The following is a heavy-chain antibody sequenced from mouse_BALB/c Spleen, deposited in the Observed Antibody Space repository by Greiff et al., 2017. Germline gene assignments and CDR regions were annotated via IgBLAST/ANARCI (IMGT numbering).Heavy chain of an antibody. V-gene: IGHV3-6*02. J-gene: IGHJ3*01. CDR3: ARENGNWFAY. Sequence: ESGPGLVKPSQSLSLTCSVTGYSITSGYYWNWIRQFPGNKLEWMGYISYDGSNNYNPSLKNRISITRDTSKNQFFLKLNSVTTEDTATYYCARENGNWFAYWGQGTLVTVSA. CDR1: GYSITSGYY. D-gene: IGHD2-1*01. CDR2: ISYDGSN.